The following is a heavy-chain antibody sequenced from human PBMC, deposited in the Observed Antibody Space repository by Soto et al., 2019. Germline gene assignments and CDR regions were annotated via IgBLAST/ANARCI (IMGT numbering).Heavy chain of an antibody. CDR3: AREYTYGSNFFDC. CDR2: ISHSGST. Sequence: QVQLQESGPGLVKPSQTLSLSCTVSGGSISSAAYYWSWIRQHPGKGLEWIGYISHSGSTYYTPSLTSRVIISADTSKNQFSLNLTSVTAAATAVYYCAREYTYGSNFFDCWGQGALVTVSS. J-gene: IGHJ4*02. D-gene: IGHD5-18*01. CDR1: GGSISSAAYY. V-gene: IGHV4-31*03.